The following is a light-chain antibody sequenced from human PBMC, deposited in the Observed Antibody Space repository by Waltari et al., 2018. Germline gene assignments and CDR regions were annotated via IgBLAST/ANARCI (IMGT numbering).Light chain of an antibody. CDR3: QQYKSYPFT. CDR1: QGICNY. J-gene: IGKJ3*01. CDR2: APS. Sequence: DIQMTQSPSSLSASVGDRVTITCRASQGICNYLAWFQQKPGKPPKSLIYAPSSLQSEVPSKFSGSGSGTDFTLTIISLQPEDFATYYCQQYKSYPFTFGPGTKVDIK. V-gene: IGKV1-16*02.